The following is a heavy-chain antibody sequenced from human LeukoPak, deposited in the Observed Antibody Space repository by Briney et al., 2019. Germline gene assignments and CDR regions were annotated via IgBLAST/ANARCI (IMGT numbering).Heavy chain of an antibody. CDR1: GGSISTYY. Sequence: SETLSLTCTVSGGSISTYYWSWIRQPPGKGLEWIGYIYYSGSTNSNPSLKSRVTISVDTSKNQFSLKLSSVTAADTAVYYCARDYGGKFDYWGQGTLVTVSS. D-gene: IGHD4-23*01. CDR3: ARDYGGKFDY. J-gene: IGHJ4*02. V-gene: IGHV4-59*01. CDR2: IYYSGST.